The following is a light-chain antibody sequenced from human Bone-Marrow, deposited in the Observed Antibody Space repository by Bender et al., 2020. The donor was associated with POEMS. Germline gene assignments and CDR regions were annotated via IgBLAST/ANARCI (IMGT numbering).Light chain of an antibody. CDR2: DVS. J-gene: IGLJ1*01. Sequence: QSALTQPRSVSGSPGQAVTISCTGTSSDVGGYDHVSWYQHHPGTAPKLIIYDVSQRPSGVPDRFSGSKSGNTASLTISGLQADDEADYYCCAYAGSYTYVFGVGTTVTAL. CDR1: SSDVGGYDH. CDR3: CAYAGSYTYV. V-gene: IGLV2-11*02.